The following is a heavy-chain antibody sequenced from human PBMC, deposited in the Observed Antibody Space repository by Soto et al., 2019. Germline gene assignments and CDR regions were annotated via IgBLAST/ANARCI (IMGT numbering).Heavy chain of an antibody. Sequence: LRLSCAASGFPFSSYAMSWVRQSPGKGLEWVSGISASGYSTFYADSVKGRFTISRDNFKKTLYLQLSSLRAEDTAVYYCTKALEELYLVHSWCQGSLVTVSS. J-gene: IGHJ4*02. CDR2: ISASGYST. V-gene: IGHV3-23*01. CDR3: TKALEELYLVHS. CDR1: GFPFSSYA. D-gene: IGHD2-15*01.